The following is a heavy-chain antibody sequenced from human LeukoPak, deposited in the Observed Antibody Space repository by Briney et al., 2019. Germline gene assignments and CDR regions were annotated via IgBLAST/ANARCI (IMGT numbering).Heavy chain of an antibody. J-gene: IGHJ5*02. Sequence: GGSLRLSCAASGFTFSSYAMSWVRQAPGKGLEWVSSISSSSSYIYYADSVKGRFTISRDNAKNSLYLQMNSLRAEDTAVYYCARDRRYCSSTSCSQGTWFDPWGQGTLVTVSS. D-gene: IGHD2-2*01. V-gene: IGHV3-21*01. CDR2: ISSSSSYI. CDR1: GFTFSSYA. CDR3: ARDRRYCSSTSCSQGTWFDP.